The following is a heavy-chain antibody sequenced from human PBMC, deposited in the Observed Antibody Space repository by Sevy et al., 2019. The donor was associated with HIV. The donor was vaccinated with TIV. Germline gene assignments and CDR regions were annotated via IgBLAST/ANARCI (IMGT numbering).Heavy chain of an antibody. CDR2: ISGSGTRT. CDR1: GFSFDSYG. CDR3: AKGGGGHYDPDEIGYYFYYYNMDV. V-gene: IGHV3-23*01. J-gene: IGHJ6*03. D-gene: IGHD3-22*01. Sequence: GGSLRLSCAVSGFSFDSYGMTWVRQAPGKGLEWVSGISGSGTRTYYADSVKGRFIISRDNSKNTLYLQMNSLRSEEKAHYYCAKGGGGHYDPDEIGYYFYYYNMDVWGKGTTVTVSS.